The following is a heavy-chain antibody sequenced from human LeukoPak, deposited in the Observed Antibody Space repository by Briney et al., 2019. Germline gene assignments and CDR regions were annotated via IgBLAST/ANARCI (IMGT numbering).Heavy chain of an antibody. CDR3: ALYCSGGSCHLDAFDI. Sequence: SETLSLTCTVSGGSISSSSYYWGWIRQPPGKGLEWIGSIYYSGSTYYNPSPKSRVTISVDTSKNQFSLKLSSVTAADTAVYYCALYCSGGSCHLDAFDIWGQGTMVTVSS. J-gene: IGHJ3*02. CDR1: GGSISSSSYY. V-gene: IGHV4-39*01. D-gene: IGHD2-15*01. CDR2: IYYSGST.